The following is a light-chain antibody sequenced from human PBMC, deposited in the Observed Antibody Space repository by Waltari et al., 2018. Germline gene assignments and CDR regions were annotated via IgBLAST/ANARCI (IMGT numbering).Light chain of an antibody. J-gene: IGLJ3*02. V-gene: IGLV4-69*01. CDR2: VNSDGSH. Sequence: QLVVTQSPSASAPLGASVKLTCTLSSGHSSNVIAWLQQRPEKGPRYLMEVNSDGSHSKGDEIPDRFSGSSSGAERYLTISSLQSDDEADYYCETVGHGTWVFGGGTKLTVL. CDR1: SGHSSNV. CDR3: ETVGHGTWV.